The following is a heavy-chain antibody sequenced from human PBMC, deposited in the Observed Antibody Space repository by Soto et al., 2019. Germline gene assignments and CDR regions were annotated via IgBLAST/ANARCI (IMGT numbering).Heavy chain of an antibody. V-gene: IGHV3-21*01. CDR2: ISRSSNHI. CDR3: AKDRGRGSPVSGGMDV. Sequence: GGSLRLSCAASGFSFSNYTMNWVRQAPGKGPEWVSVISRSSNHIYYADSMKGRFTISRDNAKNSLYLQMNSLRAEDTAVYYCAKDRGRGSPVSGGMDVWGQGTTVTVSS. CDR1: GFSFSNYT. D-gene: IGHD3-10*01. J-gene: IGHJ6*02.